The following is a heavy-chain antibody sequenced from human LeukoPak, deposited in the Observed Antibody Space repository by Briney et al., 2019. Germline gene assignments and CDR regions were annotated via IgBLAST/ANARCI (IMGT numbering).Heavy chain of an antibody. V-gene: IGHV3-48*03. CDR2: ISSSGSTI. Sequence: GGSLRLSCAASGFTFSSYEMNWVRQAPGKGLEWVSYISSSGSTIYYADSVKGRFTISRDNAKNSLYLQMNSLRAEDTAVYYCAKSRVPASLDQVYIWGQGTMVTVSS. J-gene: IGHJ3*02. CDR3: AKSRVPASLDQVYI. D-gene: IGHD2-2*01. CDR1: GFTFSSYE.